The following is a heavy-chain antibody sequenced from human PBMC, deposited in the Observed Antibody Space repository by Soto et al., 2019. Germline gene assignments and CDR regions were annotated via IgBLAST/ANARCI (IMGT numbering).Heavy chain of an antibody. J-gene: IGHJ4*02. CDR3: ARETYYDILTGYYLFDY. CDR1: GGTFSSYA. D-gene: IGHD3-9*01. Sequence: ASVKVSCKASGGTFSSYAISWVRQAPGQGLEWMGGIIPIFGTANYAQKFQGRVTITADESTSTAYMELSSLRSEDTAVYYCARETYYDILTGYYLFDYWGQGTLVTVSS. V-gene: IGHV1-69*13. CDR2: IIPIFGTA.